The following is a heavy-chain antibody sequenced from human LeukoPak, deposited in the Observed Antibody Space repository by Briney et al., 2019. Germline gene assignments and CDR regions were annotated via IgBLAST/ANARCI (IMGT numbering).Heavy chain of an antibody. J-gene: IGHJ1*01. CDR1: GYSFTSYW. CDR2: IYPGDPDT. Sequence: GESLKISCKGSGYSFTSYWIGWVRQMPGKGLEWMGIIYPGDPDTRYSPSFQGQVTISADKSISTAYLQWSSLKASDTAMYYCARSGPTYCTNGVCYSSAEYFQHWGQGTLVTVSS. D-gene: IGHD2-8*01. CDR3: ARSGPTYCTNGVCYSSAEYFQH. V-gene: IGHV5-51*01.